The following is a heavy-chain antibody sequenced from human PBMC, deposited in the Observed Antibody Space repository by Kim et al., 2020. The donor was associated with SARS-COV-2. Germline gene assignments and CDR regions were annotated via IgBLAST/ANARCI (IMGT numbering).Heavy chain of an antibody. CDR3: AREGPIVGANYYYYFDY. Sequence: SETLSLTCTVSGGSISSYYWSWIRQPPGKGLEWIGYIYYSGSTNYNPSLKSRVTISVDTSKNQFSLKLSSVTAADTAVYYCAREGPIVGANYYYYFDYWGQGTLVTVSS. J-gene: IGHJ4*02. D-gene: IGHD1-26*01. CDR1: GGSISSYY. CDR2: IYYSGST. V-gene: IGHV4-59*01.